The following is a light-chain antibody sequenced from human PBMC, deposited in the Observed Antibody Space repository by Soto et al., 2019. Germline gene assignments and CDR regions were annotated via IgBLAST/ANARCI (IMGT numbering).Light chain of an antibody. Sequence: QSALTHPASVSGSPGQSITISCTGTNSDVGGYNYVSWYQQHPGKAPKLMIYEVSNRPSGVSNRFSRSKSGNTASLTISGLQAEDEADYYCSSYTSSSPFVFGTGTKATVL. J-gene: IGLJ1*01. CDR1: NSDVGGYNY. CDR2: EVS. CDR3: SSYTSSSPFV. V-gene: IGLV2-14*01.